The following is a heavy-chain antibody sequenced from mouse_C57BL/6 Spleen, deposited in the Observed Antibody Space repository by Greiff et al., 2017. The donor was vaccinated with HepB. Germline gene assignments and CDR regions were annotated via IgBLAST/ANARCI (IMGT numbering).Heavy chain of an antibody. CDR1: GYSITSGYY. D-gene: IGHD2-4*01. V-gene: IGHV3-6*01. CDR2: ISYDGSN. CDR3: AREYDYDGGYFDY. Sequence: EVQLQESGPGLVKPSQSLSLTCSVTGYSITSGYYWNWIRQFPGNKLEWMGYISYDGSNNYNPSLKNRISITRDTSKNQFFLKLNSVTTEDTATYYCAREYDYDGGYFDYWGQGTTLTVSS. J-gene: IGHJ2*01.